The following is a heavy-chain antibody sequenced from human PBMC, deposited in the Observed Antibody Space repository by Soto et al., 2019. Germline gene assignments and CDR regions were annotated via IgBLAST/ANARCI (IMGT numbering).Heavy chain of an antibody. V-gene: IGHV4-39*01. CDR1: GGSISSSDG. CDR2: FYYCGST. CDR3: ATSTMTSNWFDP. Sequence: TSETLSLTCTVSGGSISSSDGCRSVNQPPGKGLEWIGNFYYCGSTYYNPSLKSRVTISVDTSNNQLSLRLRSVTAADMAVYYSATSTMTSNWFDPWGQGTLVTVSS. J-gene: IGHJ5*02. D-gene: IGHD3-3*01.